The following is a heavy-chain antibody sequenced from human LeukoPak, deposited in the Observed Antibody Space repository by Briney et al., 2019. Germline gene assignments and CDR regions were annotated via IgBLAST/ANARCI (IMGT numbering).Heavy chain of an antibody. CDR3: AIREHSNAFDY. CDR2: ISSSSDYI. CDR1: GFTFSSYS. V-gene: IGHV3-21*01. Sequence: PGGSLRLSCAASGFTFSSYSMNWVRQAPGKGLEWVSSISSSSDYIYYADSVKGRFAISRDGAKNSLYLQLNSLRAEDTAVYYCAIREHSNAFDYWGQGTLVTVSS. J-gene: IGHJ4*02. D-gene: IGHD5-18*01.